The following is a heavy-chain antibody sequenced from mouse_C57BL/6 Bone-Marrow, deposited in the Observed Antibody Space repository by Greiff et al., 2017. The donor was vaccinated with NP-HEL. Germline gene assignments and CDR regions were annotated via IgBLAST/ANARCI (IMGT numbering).Heavy chain of an antibody. J-gene: IGHJ2*01. Sequence: QVQLQQSGAELARPGASVKMSCKASGYTFTSYTMHWVKQRPGQGLEWIGYINPSSGYTKYNQKFKDKATLTADKSSSPAYMQLSSLTSEDSAVYYCARSFHYYGSSYDYFDYWGQGTTLTVSS. CDR3: ARSFHYYGSSYDYFDY. CDR2: INPSSGYT. V-gene: IGHV1-4*01. CDR1: GYTFTSYT. D-gene: IGHD1-1*01.